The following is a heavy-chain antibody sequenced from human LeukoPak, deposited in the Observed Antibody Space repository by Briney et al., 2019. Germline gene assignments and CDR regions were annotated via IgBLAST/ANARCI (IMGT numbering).Heavy chain of an antibody. CDR1: GYSISSGYY. Sequence: SETLSLTCTVSGYSISSGYYWGWIRQPPGKGLEWIGSIYHSGSTYYNPSLKSRVTISVDTSKNQFSLKLGSVTAADTAVYYCARGYYYDSSQHWGQGTPVTVSS. CDR3: ARGYYYDSSQH. J-gene: IGHJ1*01. D-gene: IGHD3-22*01. CDR2: IYHSGST. V-gene: IGHV4-38-2*02.